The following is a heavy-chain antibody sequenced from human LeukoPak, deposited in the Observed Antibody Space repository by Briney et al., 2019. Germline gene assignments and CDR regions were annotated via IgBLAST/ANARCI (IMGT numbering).Heavy chain of an antibody. CDR3: ARGYCSSTSCQYYFDY. J-gene: IGHJ4*02. V-gene: IGHV1-3*01. Sequence: ASVKVSCKASGYTFTSYALHWVRQAPGQRVEWMGWINAGNGDTKYSQKFQGRVTITRDTSAGTAYMELSSLRSEDTAVYHCARGYCSSTSCQYYFDYWGQGTLVTVSS. D-gene: IGHD2-2*01. CDR1: GYTFTSYA. CDR2: INAGNGDT.